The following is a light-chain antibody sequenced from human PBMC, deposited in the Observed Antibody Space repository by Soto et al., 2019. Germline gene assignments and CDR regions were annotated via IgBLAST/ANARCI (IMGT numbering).Light chain of an antibody. Sequence: EIVLTQSPGTLSLSPGETATLSCRVSQSVSSRYLAWYQQKAGQAPRLLIYGASSRATGIPDRFSGSGSGTDFTLTISRLEPEDFAVFYCQQYGNTPWTFGQGTKVEIK. CDR1: QSVSSRY. CDR3: QQYGNTPWT. CDR2: GAS. J-gene: IGKJ1*01. V-gene: IGKV3-20*01.